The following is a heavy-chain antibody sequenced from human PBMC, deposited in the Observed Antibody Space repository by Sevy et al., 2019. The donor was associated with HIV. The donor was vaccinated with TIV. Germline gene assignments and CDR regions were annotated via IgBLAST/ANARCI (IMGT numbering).Heavy chain of an antibody. CDR3: AREGCTKPHDY. V-gene: IGHV3-23*01. Sequence: GGSLRLSCAASGFTFSKYSMSWVRQPPGKGLEWVSTLSFGCGEINHADSVKGRFTISRDNSKNSLYLQRINLRAEDRAVYYCAREGCTKPHDYWGQGTLVTVSS. J-gene: IGHJ4*02. CDR2: LSFGCGEI. D-gene: IGHD2-8*01. CDR1: GFTFSKYS.